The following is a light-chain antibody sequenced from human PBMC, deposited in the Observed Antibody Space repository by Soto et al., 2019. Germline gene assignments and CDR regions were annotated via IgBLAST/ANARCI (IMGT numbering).Light chain of an antibody. Sequence: SYELTQPPSVSVAPGKTARITCGGNNIGSKSVHWYQQKPGQAPVLVIYYDSDRPSGIPERVSGSNSGNTATLTISRVEAGDEADYCGQVWDSSGDRVVFGGGTQLTVL. CDR1: NIGSKS. CDR3: QVWDSSGDRVV. CDR2: YDS. V-gene: IGLV3-21*04. J-gene: IGLJ2*01.